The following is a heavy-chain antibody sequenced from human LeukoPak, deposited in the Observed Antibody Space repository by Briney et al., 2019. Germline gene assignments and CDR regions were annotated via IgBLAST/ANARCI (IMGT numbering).Heavy chain of an antibody. D-gene: IGHD2-15*01. Sequence: RGASVKVSCTASGYTFTDYYMHWVRQAPGQGLEWMGWISAYNGNTNYAQKLQGRVTMTTDTSTSTAYMELRSLRSNDTAVYYCAREGVVKGAFDIWGQGTMVTVSS. CDR1: GYTFTDYY. V-gene: IGHV1-18*04. CDR3: AREGVVKGAFDI. CDR2: ISAYNGNT. J-gene: IGHJ3*02.